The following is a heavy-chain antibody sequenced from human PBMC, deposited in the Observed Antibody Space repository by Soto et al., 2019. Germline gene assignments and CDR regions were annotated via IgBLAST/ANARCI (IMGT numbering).Heavy chain of an antibody. Sequence: GGSLRLSCAASGFTFSSYGMHWVRQAPGKGLEWVAVIWYDGSNKYYADSVKGRFTISRDNSKNTLYLQMNSLRAEDTAVYYCARDRADTYYYDSSGPPTDWGQGTLVTVSS. D-gene: IGHD3-22*01. CDR1: GFTFSSYG. J-gene: IGHJ4*02. V-gene: IGHV3-33*01. CDR3: ARDRADTYYYDSSGPPTD. CDR2: IWYDGSNK.